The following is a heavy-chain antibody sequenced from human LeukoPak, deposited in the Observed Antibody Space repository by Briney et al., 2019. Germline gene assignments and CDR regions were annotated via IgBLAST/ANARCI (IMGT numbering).Heavy chain of an antibody. CDR1: GYSISSGYF. Sequence: PSETLSLTCTVSGYSISSGYFWGWIRQPPGKGPEWIGSIFHSGDVYYNPALQSRVTISIDASTNRFSLKLTSVTAADTAVYYCARGDWKYGDFDRWGQGTLVTVSS. J-gene: IGHJ4*02. D-gene: IGHD1-7*01. V-gene: IGHV4-38-2*02. CDR3: ARGDWKYGDFDR. CDR2: IFHSGDV.